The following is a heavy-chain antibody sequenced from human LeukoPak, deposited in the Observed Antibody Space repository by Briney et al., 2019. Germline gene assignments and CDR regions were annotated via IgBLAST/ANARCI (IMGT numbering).Heavy chain of an antibody. D-gene: IGHD6-6*01. CDR3: ARGSIDPGTHWDDY. Sequence: PSETLSLTCTVSGGSISSSSYYWNWIRQPPGKGLEWIGYMYNSGTTSYNPSLKSRVTMSVDTSKNQFSLKLSSVTAADTAVYYCARGSIDPGTHWDDYWGQGTLVTVSS. CDR1: GGSISSSSYY. CDR2: MYNSGTT. V-gene: IGHV4-61*05. J-gene: IGHJ4*02.